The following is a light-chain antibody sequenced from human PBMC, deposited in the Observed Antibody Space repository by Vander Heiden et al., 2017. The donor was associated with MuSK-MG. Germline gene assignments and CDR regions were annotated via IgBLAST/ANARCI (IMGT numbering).Light chain of an antibody. V-gene: IGLV3-1*01. Sequence: SYELTQPPSVSVSPGQPASTTCSGDTLGDKYDCWYQKKPGQAPVRVIYQDRKRPSGIAERFSGSNAGNTATTTIRGNQDVDEADYDCQAEDSSTGGVFGGGTKLTVL. J-gene: IGLJ2*01. CDR1: TLGDKY. CDR3: QAEDSSTGGV. CDR2: QDR.